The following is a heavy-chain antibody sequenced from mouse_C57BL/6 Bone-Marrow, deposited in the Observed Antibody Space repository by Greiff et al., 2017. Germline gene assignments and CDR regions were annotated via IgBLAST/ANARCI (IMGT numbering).Heavy chain of an antibody. D-gene: IGHD1-1*01. J-gene: IGHJ1*03. V-gene: IGHV14-3*01. CDR2: IDPANGNT. CDR1: GFNIKNTY. Sequence: VQLQQSVAELVRPGASVKLSCTASGFNIKNTYMHWVKQRPEQGLEWIGRIDPANGNTKYAPKFQGKATITADTSSNTAYLQLSSLTSEDTAIYYCARGYYGSSYRGYWYFDVWGTGTTVTVSS. CDR3: ARGYYGSSYRGYWYFDV.